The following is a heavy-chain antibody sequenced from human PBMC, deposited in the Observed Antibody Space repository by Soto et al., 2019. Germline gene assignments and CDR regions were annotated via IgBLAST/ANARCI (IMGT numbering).Heavy chain of an antibody. D-gene: IGHD5-12*01. CDR1: GGSISSSSYY. CDR3: ATRGFFRGDEGAFDI. CDR2: IYYSGST. J-gene: IGHJ3*02. Sequence: SETLSLTCTVSGGSISSSSYYWGWIRQPPGKGLEWIGSIYYSGSTYYNPSLKSRVTISVDTSKNQFSLKLSSVTAADTAVYYCATRGFFRGDEGAFDIWGQGTMVTVSS. V-gene: IGHV4-39*01.